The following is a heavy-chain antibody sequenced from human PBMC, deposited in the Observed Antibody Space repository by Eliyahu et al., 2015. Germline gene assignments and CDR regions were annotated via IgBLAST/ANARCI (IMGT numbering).Heavy chain of an antibody. CDR1: GGSFSGYF. Sequence: QVQIQQWGAGLLKPAETLSLSCAVYGGSFSGYFWTWIRQPPGKGLEWIAEINHSGSTNYNPSLKSRVTITMDTSKKQLSLKVRSVTAADSGIYFCARGSPTSPVNAHYWMDVWGKGTTVTVSS. D-gene: IGHD1-26*01. J-gene: IGHJ6*04. V-gene: IGHV4-34*01. CDR2: INHSGST. CDR3: ARGSPTSPVNAHYWMDV.